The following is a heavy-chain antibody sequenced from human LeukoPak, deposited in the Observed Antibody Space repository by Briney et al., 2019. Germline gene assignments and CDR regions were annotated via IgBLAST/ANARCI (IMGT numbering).Heavy chain of an antibody. CDR1: GGSISSGSYD. J-gene: IGHJ6*03. CDR3: ARGSSSIVVGIMDV. Sequence: SQTLSLTCTVSGGSISSGSYDWYWLRQPAGKGLEWIGRIYYSGSTYYNPSLKSRVTISVDTSKNQFPLKLSSVTAADTAVYYCARGSSSIVVGIMDVWGKGTTVTVSS. V-gene: IGHV4-61*02. CDR2: IYYSGST. D-gene: IGHD3-22*01.